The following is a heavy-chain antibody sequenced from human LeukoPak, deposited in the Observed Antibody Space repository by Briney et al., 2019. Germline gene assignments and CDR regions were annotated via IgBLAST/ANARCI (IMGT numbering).Heavy chain of an antibody. Sequence: ASVKVSCKASGYIFTDYFVHWLRQAPGQGLEWMGWINSKTGGTNYVQKFQGRVTMTRDTSISTLYMELRSLRSDDTAVYYCARDLGITCISTSCPPDYWGQGTLVTVSS. V-gene: IGHV1-2*02. J-gene: IGHJ4*02. D-gene: IGHD2-2*01. CDR2: INSKTGGT. CDR3: ARDLGITCISTSCPPDY. CDR1: GYIFTDYF.